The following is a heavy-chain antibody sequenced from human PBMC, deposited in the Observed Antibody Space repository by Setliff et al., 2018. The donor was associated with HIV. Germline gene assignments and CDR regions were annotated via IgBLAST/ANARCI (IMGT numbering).Heavy chain of an antibody. CDR3: ARDVSWRVRTYIDY. Sequence: GGSLRLSCEASGFTFSTYSMDWVRQAPGKGLEWVSSISSSSRSKYYADSVKGRFTISRDNAKNSLYLQMNSLTAEDTAVYYCARDVSWRVRTYIDYWGQGALVTVSS. J-gene: IGHJ4*02. V-gene: IGHV3-21*01. CDR1: GFTFSTYS. D-gene: IGHD3-3*01. CDR2: ISSSSRSK.